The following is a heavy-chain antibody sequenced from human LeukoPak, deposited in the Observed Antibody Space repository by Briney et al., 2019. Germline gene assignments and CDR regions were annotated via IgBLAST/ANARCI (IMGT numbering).Heavy chain of an antibody. Sequence: GGSLRLSCAASEFIFGAYWMTWVRQAPGKGLEWVANINQAGSEKYYMDSVKGRFTISRDNAKKSLSLQMNRLTAEDTGLYYCVRSLERFGTRDYWGQGTLVTVSS. CDR2: INQAGSEK. CDR3: VRSLERFGTRDY. CDR1: EFIFGAYW. V-gene: IGHV3-7*01. D-gene: IGHD3-10*01. J-gene: IGHJ4*02.